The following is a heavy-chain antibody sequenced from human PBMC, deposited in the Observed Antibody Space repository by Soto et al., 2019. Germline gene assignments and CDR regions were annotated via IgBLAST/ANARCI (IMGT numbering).Heavy chain of an antibody. D-gene: IGHD4-17*01. CDR3: ARQTMVTTRNDY. Sequence: QLQLQESGPGLVKPSETLSLTCTVSGGSISNSRYYWGWIRQPPGKGLEWIGSIYYIGTSYYNRSHKSRVTMSVDTSKNQFSMKMNAVTAADTAVYYCARQTMVTTRNDYWGQGTLVTVSS. CDR1: GGSISNSRYY. J-gene: IGHJ4*02. V-gene: IGHV4-39*01. CDR2: IYYIGTS.